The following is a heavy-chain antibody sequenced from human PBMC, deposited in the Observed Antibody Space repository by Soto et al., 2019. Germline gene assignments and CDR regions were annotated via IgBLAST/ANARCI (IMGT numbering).Heavy chain of an antibody. V-gene: IGHV3-23*01. D-gene: IGHD2-2*03. J-gene: IGHJ4*02. Sequence: EVQLLESGGGLVQPGGSLRLSCAASGFTFSSYAMSWVRQAPGKGLEWVSAISGSGGSTYYADSVKGRFTISRDNSKNTLYLQMNSLRAEDTAVYYCAKVPATDGYCSSTSCGRVYWGQGTLVTVSS. CDR1: GFTFSSYA. CDR2: ISGSGGST. CDR3: AKVPATDGYCSSTSCGRVY.